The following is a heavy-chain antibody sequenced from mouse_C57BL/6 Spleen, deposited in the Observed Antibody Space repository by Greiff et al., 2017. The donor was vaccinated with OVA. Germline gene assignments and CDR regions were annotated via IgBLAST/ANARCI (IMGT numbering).Heavy chain of an antibody. D-gene: IGHD1-1*01. CDR2: INPNNGGT. CDR3: ARPLDYYGSSYGVAY. V-gene: IGHV1-18*01. Sequence: VQLQQSGPELVKPGASVKIPCKASGYTFTDYNMDWVKQSHGKSLEWIGDINPNNGGTIYNQKFKGKATLTVDKSSSTASMELRSLTSEDTAVYDCARPLDYYGSSYGVAYWGQGTLVTVSA. J-gene: IGHJ3*01. CDR1: GYTFTDYN.